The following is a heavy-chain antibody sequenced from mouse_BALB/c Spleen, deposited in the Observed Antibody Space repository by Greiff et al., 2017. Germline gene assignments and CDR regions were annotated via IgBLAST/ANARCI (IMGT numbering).Heavy chain of an antibody. CDR3: ARYRYDEDYAMDY. D-gene: IGHD2-14*01. CDR2: ISYSGST. V-gene: IGHV3-2*02. Sequence: VQLKESGPGLVKPSQSLSLTCTVTGYSITSDYAWNWIRQFPGNKLEWMGYISYSGSTSYNPSLKSRISITRDTSKNQFFLQLNSVTTEDTATYYCARYRYDEDYAMDYWGQGTSVTVSS. J-gene: IGHJ4*01. CDR1: GYSITSDYA.